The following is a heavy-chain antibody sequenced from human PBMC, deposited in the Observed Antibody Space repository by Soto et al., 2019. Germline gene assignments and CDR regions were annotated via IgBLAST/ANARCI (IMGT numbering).Heavy chain of an antibody. J-gene: IGHJ5*02. CDR3: AGLPSALACPT. D-gene: IGHD4-17*01. CDR1: GFTFRNYA. CDR2: ISRNAEST. Sequence: GGSLRLSCEASGFTFRNYAMSWVRQAPGKGLEWVSAISRNAESTYYADSVKGRFTISRDNSKTTLYMQMNNLRADDTAVYYCAGLPSALACPTWCQGTLVTVSS. V-gene: IGHV3-23*01.